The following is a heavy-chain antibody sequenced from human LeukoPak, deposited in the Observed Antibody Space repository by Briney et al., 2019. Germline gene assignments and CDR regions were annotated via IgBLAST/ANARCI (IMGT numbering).Heavy chain of an antibody. CDR2: ISASGGST. CDR3: AKGTSIFGVVNFDD. D-gene: IGHD3-3*01. Sequence: GGSLRLSCAASGFTFSSYAMTWVRQAPGKGLEWVSAISASGGSTYYADSVKGRFTISRDKFKNTLYLQMNSLRAEDTAVYYCAKGTSIFGVVNFDDWGQGTLVTVSS. CDR1: GFTFSSYA. J-gene: IGHJ4*02. V-gene: IGHV3-23*01.